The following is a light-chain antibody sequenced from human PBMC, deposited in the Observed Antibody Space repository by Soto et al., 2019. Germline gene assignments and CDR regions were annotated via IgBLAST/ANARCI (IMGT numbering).Light chain of an antibody. V-gene: IGKV1-5*01. CDR2: DVS. J-gene: IGKJ1*01. Sequence: DIEMVQSPSALSASVGDTVTITCRASQKSSPWLAWYQQKPGQAPKLLMYDVSSLKRGVPSRFSGSGSGTEFTLTISSLQPDDFATHFCQQYNDYSATFGQGTKVEIK. CDR3: QQYNDYSAT. CDR1: QKSSPW.